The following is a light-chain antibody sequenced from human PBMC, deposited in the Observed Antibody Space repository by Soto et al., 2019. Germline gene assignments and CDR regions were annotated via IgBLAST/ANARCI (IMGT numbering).Light chain of an antibody. CDR3: GTWESSLNGVM. Sequence: QSVLTQPPSVSAAPGQKVSISCSGSISNIGNNFVSWYQQLPGTAPKLLIYDNNNRASGIPDRFSGSKSDTSATLGITGLQTGDEDTYYCGTWESSLNGVMFGGGTKLTVL. CDR2: DNN. J-gene: IGLJ3*02. V-gene: IGLV1-51*01. CDR1: ISNIGNNF.